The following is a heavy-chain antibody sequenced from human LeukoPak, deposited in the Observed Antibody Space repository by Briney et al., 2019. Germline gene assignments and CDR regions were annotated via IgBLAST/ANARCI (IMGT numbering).Heavy chain of an antibody. V-gene: IGHV3-66*01. CDR1: GFTVSSNY. D-gene: IGHD2-15*01. J-gene: IGHJ5*02. Sequence: PGGSLRLSCAASGFTVSSNYMSWVRQAPGKGLEWVSVIYSGGSTYYADSVKGRFTISRDNSKNTLSLQMNSLRAEDTAVYFCAKDHGQGWFPTWGQGTLVTVSS. CDR2: IYSGGST. CDR3: AKDHGQGWFPT.